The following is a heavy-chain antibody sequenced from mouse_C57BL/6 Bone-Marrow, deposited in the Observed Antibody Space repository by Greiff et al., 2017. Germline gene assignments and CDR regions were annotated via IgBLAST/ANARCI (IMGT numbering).Heavy chain of an antibody. J-gene: IGHJ4*01. V-gene: IGHV14-2*01. CDR1: GFNIKDYY. D-gene: IGHD1-1*01. Sequence: EVKVVESGAELVKPGASVKLSCTASGFNIKDYYMHWVKQRTEQGLEWIGRIDPEDGETKYAPKFQGKATITADTSSNTAYLQLSSLTSEDTAVYYCAREGGLRYPRAMDYWGQGTSVTVSS. CDR3: AREGGLRYPRAMDY. CDR2: IDPEDGET.